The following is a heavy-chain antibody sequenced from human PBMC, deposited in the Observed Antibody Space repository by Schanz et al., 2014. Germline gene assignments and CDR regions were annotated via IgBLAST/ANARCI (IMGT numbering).Heavy chain of an antibody. CDR1: GFSFSSYA. Sequence: EVQLLESGGGLVEPGGSLRLSCAASGFSFSSYAMGWARQARGKGLEWVSAMNESHSTIYYADSVRGRFTISRDNAENTLFLQMNSLRAEDTAVYYCARKVVATIGGYYDNWGQGTLVIVSS. CDR3: ARKVVATIGGYYDN. D-gene: IGHD5-12*01. V-gene: IGHV3-23*01. J-gene: IGHJ4*02. CDR2: MNESHSTI.